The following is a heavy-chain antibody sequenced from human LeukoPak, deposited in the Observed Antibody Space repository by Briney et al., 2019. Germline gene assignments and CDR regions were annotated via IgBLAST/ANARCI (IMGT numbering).Heavy chain of an antibody. V-gene: IGHV3-23*01. Sequence: PGGSLRLSCAASGFTFSSYGMSWVRQAPGKGLEWVSAISGSGGSTYYADSVKGRFTISRDNSKNTLYLQMNSLRAEDTAVYYCANGRYYDSSGYYYPEYFQHWGQGNLVTVSS. CDR3: ANGRYYDSSGYYYPEYFQH. CDR1: GFTFSSYG. CDR2: ISGSGGST. D-gene: IGHD3-22*01. J-gene: IGHJ1*01.